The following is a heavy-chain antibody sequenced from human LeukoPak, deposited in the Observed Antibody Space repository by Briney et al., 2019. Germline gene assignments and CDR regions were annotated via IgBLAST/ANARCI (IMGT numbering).Heavy chain of an antibody. CDR2: IYYSGST. CDR1: GGSISSYY. D-gene: IGHD3-3*01. CDR3: ARGSGFWSGYSEGFDP. J-gene: IGHJ5*02. Sequence: SETLSLTCTVSGGSISSYYWSWIRQPPGKGLEWIGYIYYSGSTNYNPSLKSRVTISVDTSKNQFSLKLSSVTAADTAVYYCARGSGFWSGYSEGFDPWGQGTLVTVSS. V-gene: IGHV4-59*01.